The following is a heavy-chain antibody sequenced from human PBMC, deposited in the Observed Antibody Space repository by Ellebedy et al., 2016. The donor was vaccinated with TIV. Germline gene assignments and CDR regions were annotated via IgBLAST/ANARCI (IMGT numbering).Heavy chain of an antibody. CDR2: ISFDGSNI. V-gene: IGHV3-30*18. CDR1: GFTLSIYG. D-gene: IGHD3-16*02. Sequence: GGSLRLSXAASGFTLSIYGMHWVRQAPGKGLEWVAVISFDGSNIYYADSVKGRFTISRDNSRNTLYLQMNSLTTEDTAVYFCAKKTPGEVIAAPESWGQGTLVTVSS. CDR3: AKKTPGEVIAAPES. J-gene: IGHJ5*02.